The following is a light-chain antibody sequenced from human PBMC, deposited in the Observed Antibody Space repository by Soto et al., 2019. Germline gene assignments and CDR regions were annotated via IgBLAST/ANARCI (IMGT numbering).Light chain of an antibody. CDR2: EDT. CDR1: SSDVGSYYL. J-gene: IGLJ3*02. Sequence: QSALTQPASVSGSPGQSITISCTGTSSDVGSYYLVSWYQHHPGKAPKLIIFEDTKRPSGVSNRFSGAKSGNTASLTISGLQAEDEADYYGCSYAGSSTFEGVFGGGTKLTVL. CDR3: CSYAGSSTFEGV. V-gene: IGLV2-23*02.